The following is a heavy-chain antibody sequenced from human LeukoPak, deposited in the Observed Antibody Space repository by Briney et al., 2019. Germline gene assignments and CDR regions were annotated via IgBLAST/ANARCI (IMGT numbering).Heavy chain of an antibody. CDR1: GFTFTSSA. D-gene: IGHD3-22*01. J-gene: IGHJ3*02. CDR3: AAPMYDSHAFDI. V-gene: IGHV1-58*01. Sequence: SVKVSCKASGFTFTSSAVQWVRQARGQRLEWIGWIVVGSGNTNYAQKFQERVTITRDMSTSTAYMELSSPRSEDTAVYYCAAPMYDSHAFDIWGQGTMVTVSS. CDR2: IVVGSGNT.